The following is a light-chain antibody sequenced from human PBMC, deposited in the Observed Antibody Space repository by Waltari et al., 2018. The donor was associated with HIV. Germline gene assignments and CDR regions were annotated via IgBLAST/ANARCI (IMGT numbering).Light chain of an antibody. CDR3: QSYDTSLTGSDVI. CDR2: GTS. CDR1: RSNIGAGYD. Sequence: QSVLTQPPSVSGAPGERVTLSCTGTRSNIGAGYDVHWYQQFPGTAPKLLIHGTSTRRSGCPDRFSGFKSGTSASLVITGLQAEDEADYYCQSYDTSLTGSDVIFGGGTRLTVL. V-gene: IGLV1-40*01. J-gene: IGLJ2*01.